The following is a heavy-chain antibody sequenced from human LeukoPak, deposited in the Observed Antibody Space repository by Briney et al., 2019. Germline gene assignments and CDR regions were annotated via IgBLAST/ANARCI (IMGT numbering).Heavy chain of an antibody. CDR2: IRSSSSYI. J-gene: IGHJ4*02. D-gene: IGHD3-10*01. CDR3: ARVPLSGWFGDLFPYYFDY. CDR1: GFTFSSYS. V-gene: IGHV3-21*01. Sequence: PGGSLRLSCAASGFTFSSYSMNWVRQAPGKGLEWVSSIRSSSSYIYYAYSMKGRFTICRDNAKNSLYLQMNSLRAEDTAVYYCARVPLSGWFGDLFPYYFDYWGQGTLVTVSS.